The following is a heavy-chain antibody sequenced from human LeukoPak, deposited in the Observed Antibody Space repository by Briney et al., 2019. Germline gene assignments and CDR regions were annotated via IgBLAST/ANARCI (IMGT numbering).Heavy chain of an antibody. CDR1: GYSFTSYW. J-gene: IGHJ3*02. D-gene: IGHD2-21*02. CDR2: FYPGDSDT. V-gene: IGHV5-51*01. Sequence: GESLKISCKGSGYSFTSYWIGWVRQMPGKGLEWMGIFYPGDSDTRYSPSFQGQVTISADKSISTAYLQWSSLKASDTAMYYCARQSYCGGDFWDAFDIWGQGTMVTVSS. CDR3: ARQSYCGGDFWDAFDI.